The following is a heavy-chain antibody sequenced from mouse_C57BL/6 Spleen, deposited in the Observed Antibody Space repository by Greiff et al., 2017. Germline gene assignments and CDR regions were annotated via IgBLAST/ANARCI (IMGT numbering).Heavy chain of an antibody. CDR3: AKSGTGDYVDY. D-gene: IGHD3-1*01. CDR1: GYAFTNYL. J-gene: IGHJ2*01. V-gene: IGHV1-54*01. Sequence: QVQLKESGAELVRPGTSVKVSCKASGYAFTNYLIEWVKQRPGQGLEWIGVINPGSGGTNYNEKFKGKATLTADKSSRTAYMQRSSLTSEDSAVYICAKSGTGDYVDYGGQGTTLTVSS. CDR2: INPGSGGT.